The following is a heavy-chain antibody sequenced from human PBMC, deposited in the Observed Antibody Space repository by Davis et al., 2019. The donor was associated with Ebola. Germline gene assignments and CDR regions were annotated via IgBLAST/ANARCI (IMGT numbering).Heavy chain of an antibody. CDR1: GFTFSSYA. Sequence: LSLTCAASGFTFSSYAMHWVRQAPGKGLEWVAIVSYDGSKKFHADSVKGRFTISRDNSKNTLYLQMNSLRAEDTAVYYCAREEADNSQFNYHGMDVWGKGTTVTVSP. V-gene: IGHV3-30-3*01. D-gene: IGHD4-11*01. J-gene: IGHJ6*04. CDR3: AREEADNSQFNYHGMDV. CDR2: VSYDGSKK.